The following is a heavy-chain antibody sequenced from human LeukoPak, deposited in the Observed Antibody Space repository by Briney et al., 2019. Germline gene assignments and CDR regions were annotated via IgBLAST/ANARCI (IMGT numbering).Heavy chain of an antibody. CDR2: IYYSGST. Sequence: SETLSLTCSVSGGXISSGGYYWSWIRQHPGKGLEWIGYIYYSGSTYYNPSLKSRVTISVDTSKNQFSLKLSSVTAADTAVYYCARKAGDASIVGATFWFDPWGQGTLVTVSS. CDR3: ARKAGDASIVGATFWFDP. D-gene: IGHD1-26*01. V-gene: IGHV4-31*03. J-gene: IGHJ5*02. CDR1: GGXISSGGYY.